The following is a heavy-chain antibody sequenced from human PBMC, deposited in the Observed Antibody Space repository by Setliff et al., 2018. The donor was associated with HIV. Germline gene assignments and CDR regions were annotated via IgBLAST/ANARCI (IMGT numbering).Heavy chain of an antibody. CDR2: FDPEDGET. V-gene: IGHV1-24*01. CDR3: AREKYGDKFDY. D-gene: IGHD2-8*01. CDR1: GYTLTELS. Sequence: ASVKVSCKISGYTLTELSIHWVRQAPGKGLEWMANFDPEDGETFYAQKFQGRVTMTRDTSTGTVYMDLRSLRSDDTAMYYCAREKYGDKFDYWGQGTLVTVSS. J-gene: IGHJ4*02.